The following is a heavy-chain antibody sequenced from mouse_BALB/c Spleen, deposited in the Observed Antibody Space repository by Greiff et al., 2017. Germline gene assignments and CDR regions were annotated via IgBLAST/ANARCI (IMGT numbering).Heavy chain of an antibody. Sequence: QVQLKQSGAELVRPGTSVKVSCKASGYAFTNYLIEWVKQRPGQGLEWIGVINPGSGGTNYNEKFKGKATLTADKSSSTAYMQLSSLTSDDSAVHFCARSGYDYDDPFAYWGQGTLVTVSA. J-gene: IGHJ3*01. D-gene: IGHD2-4*01. V-gene: IGHV1-54*01. CDR3: ARSGYDYDDPFAY. CDR1: GYAFTNYL. CDR2: INPGSGGT.